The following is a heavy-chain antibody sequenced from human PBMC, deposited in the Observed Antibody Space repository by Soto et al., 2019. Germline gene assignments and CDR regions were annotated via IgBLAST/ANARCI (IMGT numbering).Heavy chain of an antibody. CDR2: ISSSSGTI. CDR1: GFTFSNYD. V-gene: IGHV3-48*01. Sequence: EVQLVESGGDLVQPGESLRVSCAASGFTFSNYDMNWVRQAPGKGLEWVSYISSSSGTIYYADSVKGRFTTSRGNAKNSLYLQRNSLRAEATAVYYCARGPTCIEGYCSSGSWHDYWGQGTLVTVSS. J-gene: IGHJ4*02. D-gene: IGHD2-15*01. CDR3: ARGPTCIEGYCSSGSWHDY.